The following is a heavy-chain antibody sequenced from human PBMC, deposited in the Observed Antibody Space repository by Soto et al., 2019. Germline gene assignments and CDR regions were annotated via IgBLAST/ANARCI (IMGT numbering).Heavy chain of an antibody. D-gene: IGHD6-13*01. CDR2: FDPEDGET. Sequence: SVTVSCQVAGYTITDLLRHWLRQAPGKGFEWMGGFDPEDGETIYAQKFQGRVTMTEDTSTDTAYMELSSLRSEDTAVYYCATIGYSSSWYKGPYDAFDIWGQGTMVTVSS. CDR1: GYTITDLL. V-gene: IGHV1-24*01. J-gene: IGHJ3*02. CDR3: ATIGYSSSWYKGPYDAFDI.